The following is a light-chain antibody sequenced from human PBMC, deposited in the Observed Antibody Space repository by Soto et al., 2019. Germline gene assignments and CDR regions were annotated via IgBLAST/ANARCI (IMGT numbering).Light chain of an antibody. V-gene: IGLV2-11*01. CDR1: SSDVGGYYY. Sequence: QSVLTQPRSVSGSPGQSVTISCTGTSSDVGGYYYVSWYQQHPGKAPKVMIYDVIKRPSGVPDRFSGSKSGNTASLTISGLQAEDEADYYSCSYAGSYSPPYVLGTGTKVTVL. J-gene: IGLJ1*01. CDR3: CSYAGSYSPPYV. CDR2: DVI.